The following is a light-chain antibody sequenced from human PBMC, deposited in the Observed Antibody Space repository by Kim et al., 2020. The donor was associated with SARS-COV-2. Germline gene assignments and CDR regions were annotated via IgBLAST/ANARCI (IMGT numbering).Light chain of an antibody. Sequence: RSTINCKSSQRVLYSSNHKGYLAWYQQKPGQPPNLLIYWASTRESGVPDRFSGSGSGTDFTLTISSLQAEDVAVYYCQQYYSTPYTFGQGTKLEIK. V-gene: IGKV4-1*01. CDR2: WAS. J-gene: IGKJ2*01. CDR3: QQYYSTPYT. CDR1: QRVLYSSNHKGY.